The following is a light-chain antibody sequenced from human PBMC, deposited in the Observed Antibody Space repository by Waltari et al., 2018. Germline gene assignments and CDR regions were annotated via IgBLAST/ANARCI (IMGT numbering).Light chain of an antibody. Sequence: EILLTQSPGTLSLSPGERATISCRASQSVGRSLAWYQQKPGQPPRLLIYGTSNRTTGTPDRFSGGGSGTDFSLTISRLEPEDVAVYYCQHYVSLPVTFGQGTKVEIK. CDR3: QHYVSLPVT. CDR1: QSVGRS. J-gene: IGKJ1*01. CDR2: GTS. V-gene: IGKV3-20*01.